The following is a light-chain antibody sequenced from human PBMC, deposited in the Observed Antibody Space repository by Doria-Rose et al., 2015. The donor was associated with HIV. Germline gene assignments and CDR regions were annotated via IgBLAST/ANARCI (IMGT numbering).Light chain of an antibody. CDR2: WAS. CDR1: QSLLYTSKNY. Sequence: DIRMTQSPEYLGTSLGERAALNCKSIQSLLYTSKNYLAWYQQKPGQPPKLLIYWASTRQSGVPARFSGSGSGTDFTLTISSLEAEDVAVYYCQQYYDTPSFGPGTTVDIK. CDR3: QQYYDTPS. V-gene: IGKV4-1*01. J-gene: IGKJ3*01.